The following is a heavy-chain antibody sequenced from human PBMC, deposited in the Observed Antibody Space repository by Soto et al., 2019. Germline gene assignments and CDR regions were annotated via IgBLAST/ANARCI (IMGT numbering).Heavy chain of an antibody. CDR1: GFTFSSYA. J-gene: IGHJ4*02. V-gene: IGHV3-23*01. D-gene: IGHD5-12*01. CDR3: AKEGDGYNYGDFDY. CDR2: IGGSGGST. Sequence: PGGSLRLSCAASGFTFSSYAMSWVRQAPGKGLEWVSGIGGSGGSTYYADSVKGRFTISRDNSKNTLYLQMNSLRVEDSAVYYCAKEGDGYNYGDFDYCGQGALVTVSS.